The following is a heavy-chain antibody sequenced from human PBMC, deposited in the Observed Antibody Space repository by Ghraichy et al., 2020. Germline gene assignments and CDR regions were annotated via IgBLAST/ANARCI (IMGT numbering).Heavy chain of an antibody. CDR1: GFTFSDHY. CDR2: TRNRANSYTT. V-gene: IGHV3-72*01. J-gene: IGHJ2*01. CDR3: GRTANSGSYYVWYFDL. Sequence: GGSLRLSCAASGFTFSDHYMDWVRQAPGKGLEWVGRTRNRANSYTTEYAASVQGRFTISRDDSMNSLYLQMDSLKTEDTAVYYCGRTANSGSYYVWYFDLWGRGTLVTVSS. D-gene: IGHD1-26*01.